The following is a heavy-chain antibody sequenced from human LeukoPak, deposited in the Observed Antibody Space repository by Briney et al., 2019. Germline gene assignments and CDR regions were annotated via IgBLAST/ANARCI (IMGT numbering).Heavy chain of an antibody. CDR3: ARDRGAARGFDY. D-gene: IGHD6-6*01. CDR1: GFTFSIFG. V-gene: IGHV3-30*02. J-gene: IGHJ4*02. Sequence: QSGGSLRLSCTASGFTFSIFGMHWVRQAPGKGLEWVAFIRYDGTNKYYADSVKGRFTISRDNAKNSLYLQMNSLRAEDTAVYYCARDRGAARGFDYWGQGTLVTVSS. CDR2: IRYDGTNK.